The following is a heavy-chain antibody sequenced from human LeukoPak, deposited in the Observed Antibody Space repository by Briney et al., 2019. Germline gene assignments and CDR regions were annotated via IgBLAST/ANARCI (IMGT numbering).Heavy chain of an antibody. J-gene: IGHJ4*02. CDR1: GDSISSGDYY. D-gene: IGHD3-22*01. CDR3: ARGPYSYDSSGAFDI. V-gene: IGHV4-61*02. CDR2: ISSSGST. Sequence: SETLSLTCTVSGDSISSGDYYWSWIRQPAGKGLEWIGRISSSGSTNYNPSLKSRVTISVDTSKNQFSLKLSSVTAADTAVYFCARGPYSYDSSGAFDIWGQGTLVTVSS.